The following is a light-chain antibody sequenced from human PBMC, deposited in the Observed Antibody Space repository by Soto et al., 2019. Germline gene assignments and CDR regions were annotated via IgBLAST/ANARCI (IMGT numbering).Light chain of an antibody. J-gene: IGLJ1*01. Sequence: QFALTQPASVSGSPGQSITISCTGTSSDAGGYNHVSWYQQHPGKAPKLMIYEVSNRPSGVSNRFSGSKSGNTASLTISGLQAEDEADYYCSSYTSSSTYVFGTGTKVTVL. CDR3: SSYTSSSTYV. V-gene: IGLV2-14*01. CDR1: SSDAGGYNH. CDR2: EVS.